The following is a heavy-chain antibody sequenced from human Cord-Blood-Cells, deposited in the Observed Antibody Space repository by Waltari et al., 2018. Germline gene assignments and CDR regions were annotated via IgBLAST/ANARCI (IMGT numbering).Heavy chain of an antibody. Sequence: QVQLVESGGGVVQPGRSLRLSCAASGFTFSSYGMHRVRQAPGKGLEWVAVIWYDGSNKYYADSVKGRFTISRDNSKNTLYLQMNSLRAEDTAVYYCARGIRSGSYSISPFQVWGQGTLVTVSS. V-gene: IGHV3-33*01. D-gene: IGHD3-10*01. CDR3: ARGIRSGSYSISPFQV. J-gene: IGHJ4*02. CDR1: GFTFSSYG. CDR2: IWYDGSNK.